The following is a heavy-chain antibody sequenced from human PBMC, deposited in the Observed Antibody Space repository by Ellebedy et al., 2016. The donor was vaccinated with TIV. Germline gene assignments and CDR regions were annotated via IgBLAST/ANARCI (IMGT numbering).Heavy chain of an antibody. J-gene: IGHJ4*02. CDR1: GFTFNRFW. CDR3: APRDGSYTY. Sequence: GESLKISCAASGFTFNRFWMTWVRQAPGKGLEWVSFFSSSGTTTHYAHSVKGRFTISRDNDKKSLFLQMSSLRAEDTAVYYCAPRDGSYTYWGQGTLVTVSS. CDR2: FSSSGTTT. V-gene: IGHV3-48*03. D-gene: IGHD3-10*01.